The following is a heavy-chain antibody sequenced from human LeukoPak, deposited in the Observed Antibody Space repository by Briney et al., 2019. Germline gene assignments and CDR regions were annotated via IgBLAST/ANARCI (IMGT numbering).Heavy chain of an antibody. CDR3: ARDRENDYGDYSHYFDY. V-gene: IGHV1-18*01. Sequence: ASVKVSCKASVYTFTSYGISWVRQAPGQGLEWMGWISAYNGNTNYAQKLQGRVTMTTDTSTSTAYMELRSLRSDDTAVYYCARDRENDYGDYSHYFDYWGQGTLVTVSS. J-gene: IGHJ4*02. CDR1: VYTFTSYG. CDR2: ISAYNGNT. D-gene: IGHD4-17*01.